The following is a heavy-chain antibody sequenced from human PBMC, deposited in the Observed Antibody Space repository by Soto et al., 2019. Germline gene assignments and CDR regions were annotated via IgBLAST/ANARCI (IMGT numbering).Heavy chain of an antibody. J-gene: IGHJ4*02. Sequence: QVQLQESGPGLVNPSGTLSLTCAVSGGSLSSSSWWSWVRQPPGKALEWLGEIYYSGSTKYNPSLNSRGTISADQSKNDFSLRLSSVTAADTAVYYCVHHGGDPYYHDFWGQGMLVTVSS. CDR2: IYYSGST. CDR1: GGSLSSSSW. CDR3: VHHGGDPYYHDF. V-gene: IGHV4-4*02. D-gene: IGHD4-17*01.